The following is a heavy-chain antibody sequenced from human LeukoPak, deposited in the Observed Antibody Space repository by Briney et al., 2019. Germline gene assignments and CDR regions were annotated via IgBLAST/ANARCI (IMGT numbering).Heavy chain of an antibody. CDR3: ARGRGPFDP. CDR2: SNDSGGT. Sequence: SETLSLTCAVYGGTFSGYYWSWIRQPPGKRLEWVGESNDSGGTNYNPSLKSRVTISADTSKNQFSLKLSSVTAADTAVYYCARGRGPFDPWGQGTLVTVSS. CDR1: GGTFSGYY. D-gene: IGHD3-16*01. V-gene: IGHV4-34*01. J-gene: IGHJ5*02.